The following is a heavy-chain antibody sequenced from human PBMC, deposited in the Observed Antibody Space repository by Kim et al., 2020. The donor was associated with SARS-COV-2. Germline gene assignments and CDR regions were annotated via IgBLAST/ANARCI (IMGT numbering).Heavy chain of an antibody. J-gene: IGHJ5*02. D-gene: IGHD5-12*01. CDR3: ARHVRSGYDGRGWFDP. Sequence: SVKGRFTISRDNAKNSLYLQMNSLGVEDTAVYYCARHVRSGYDGRGWFDPWGQGTLVTVSS. V-gene: IGHV3-11*04.